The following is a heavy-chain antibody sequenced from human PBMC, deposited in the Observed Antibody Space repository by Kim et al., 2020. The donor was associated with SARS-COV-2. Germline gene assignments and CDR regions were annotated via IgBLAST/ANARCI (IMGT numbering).Heavy chain of an antibody. V-gene: IGHV4-39*01. CDR3: ARHQRGYSSSWYLYWYFDL. D-gene: IGHD6-13*01. CDR1: GGSISSSSHY. CDR2: IYYSGTT. Sequence: SETLSLTCTVSGGSISSSSHYWGWIRQPPGKGLEWIGSIYYSGTTYNNPSLKSRVTISVDTSKNQFSLKLSSVTAADTAVYYCARHQRGYSSSWYLYWYFDLWGRGTLVTVSS. J-gene: IGHJ2*01.